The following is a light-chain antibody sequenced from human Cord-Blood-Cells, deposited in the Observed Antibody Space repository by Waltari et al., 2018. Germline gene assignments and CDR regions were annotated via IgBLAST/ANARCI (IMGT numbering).Light chain of an antibody. J-gene: IGKJ4*01. V-gene: IGKV3-11*01. CDR1: QSVSSY. CDR3: QQRSNWPPALT. CDR2: DAS. Sequence: IVLPQSPATLSFAPGARATISCRASQSVSSYLAWYQQKPGQAPRLLIYDASNRATGIPARCSGSGSGTDCTLTISSLEPEDFAVYYCQQRSNWPPALTFGGGTKVEIK.